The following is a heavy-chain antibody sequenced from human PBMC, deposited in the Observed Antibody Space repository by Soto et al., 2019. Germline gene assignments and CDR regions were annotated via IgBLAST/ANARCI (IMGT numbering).Heavy chain of an antibody. CDR2: ISSSGSTI. V-gene: IGHV3-48*03. CDR1: GFTFSSYE. D-gene: IGHD6-13*01. J-gene: IGHJ4*02. CDR3: ARKGIAAAGYFDY. Sequence: GGSLRLSCAASGFTFSSYEMNWVRQAPGKGLEWVSYISSSGSTIYYADSVKGRFTISRDNAKNSLYLQMDSLRAEDTAVYYCARKGIAAAGYFDYWGQGTLVTVSS.